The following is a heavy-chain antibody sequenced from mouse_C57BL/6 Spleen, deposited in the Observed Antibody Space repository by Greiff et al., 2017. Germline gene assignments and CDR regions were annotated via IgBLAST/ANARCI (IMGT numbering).Heavy chain of an antibody. Sequence: QVQLQQPGAELVMPGASVKLSCKASGYTFTSYWMHWVKQRPGQGLEWIGEIDPSDSYTNYNQKFKGKSTLTVDKSSSTAYMQLSSLTSEDSAVYYCARDDGYPDYWGQGTTLTVSS. J-gene: IGHJ2*01. CDR2: IDPSDSYT. CDR1: GYTFTSYW. CDR3: ARDDGYPDY. D-gene: IGHD2-3*01. V-gene: IGHV1-69*01.